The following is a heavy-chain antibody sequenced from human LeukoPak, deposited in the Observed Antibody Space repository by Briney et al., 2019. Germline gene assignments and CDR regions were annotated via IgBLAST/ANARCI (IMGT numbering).Heavy chain of an antibody. V-gene: IGHV4-38-2*02. CDR2: IYHSGST. D-gene: IGHD6-13*01. J-gene: IGHJ4*02. Sequence: SETLSLTCTVSGYSISSGYYWGWIRQPPGQGLEWIGSIYHSGSTYYNPSLKSRVTISVDTSKNQFSLKLSSVTAADTAVYYCARLDSSSWYAFDYWGQGTLVTVSS. CDR3: ARLDSSSWYAFDY. CDR1: GYSISSGYY.